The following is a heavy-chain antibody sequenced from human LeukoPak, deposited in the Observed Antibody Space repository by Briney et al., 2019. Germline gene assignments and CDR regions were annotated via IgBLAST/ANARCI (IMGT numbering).Heavy chain of an antibody. CDR1: GFTFSSYA. CDR3: AKDWYDSSGYYYAEAGNLDY. Sequence: PGGSLRLSCAASGFTFSSYAMSWVRQAPGKGLEWVSAISGSGGSTYYADSVKGRFTISRDNSKNTLYLQMNSLRAEDTAVYYCAKDWYDSSGYYYAEAGNLDYWGQGTLVTVSS. CDR2: ISGSGGST. J-gene: IGHJ4*02. V-gene: IGHV3-23*01. D-gene: IGHD3-22*01.